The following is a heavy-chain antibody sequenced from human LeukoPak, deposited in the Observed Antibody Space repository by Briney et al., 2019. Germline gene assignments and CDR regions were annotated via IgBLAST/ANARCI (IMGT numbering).Heavy chain of an antibody. CDR3: ARNDYGDYEGWFDP. V-gene: IGHV3-11*01. D-gene: IGHD4-17*01. CDR1: GFTFSDYY. J-gene: IGHJ5*02. Sequence: GGSLRLSCAASGFTFSDYYTSWIRQAPGKGLEWVSYISSSSGTIYYADSVKGRFTISRDNAKNSLFLQMNSLRAEDTAVYYCARNDYGDYEGWFDPWGQGTLVTVSS. CDR2: ISSSSGTI.